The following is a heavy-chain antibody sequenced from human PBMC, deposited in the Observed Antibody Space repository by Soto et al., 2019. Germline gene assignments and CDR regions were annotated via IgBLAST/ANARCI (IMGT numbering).Heavy chain of an antibody. CDR1: GYTFTGYY. CDR2: INPDSGRT. Sequence: ASVKVSCKASGYTFTGYYLHWVRQAPGQGLEWMGYINPDSGRTRYAQKFQGTVTMTRDTSITTAYLELSSLKYDDSAIFYCALSFSQTNIDVWGQGTTVTVSS. V-gene: IGHV1-2*02. J-gene: IGHJ6*01. CDR3: ALSFSQTNIDV.